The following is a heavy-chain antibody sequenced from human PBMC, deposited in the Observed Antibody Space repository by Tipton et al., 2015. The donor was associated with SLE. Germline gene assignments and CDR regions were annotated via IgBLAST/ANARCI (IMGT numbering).Heavy chain of an antibody. CDR2: IYYSGST. CDR3: ARDAAAAGYYYYYMDV. V-gene: IGHV4-59*01. Sequence: GLVKPSETLSLTCTVSGGSISSYYWSWIRQPPGKGLEWIGYIYYSGSTSYNPSLKSRVTISVDTSKNQFSLKLSSVTAADTAVYYCARDAAAAGYYYYYMDVWGKGTTVTVSS. CDR1: GGSISSYY. D-gene: IGHD6-13*01. J-gene: IGHJ6*03.